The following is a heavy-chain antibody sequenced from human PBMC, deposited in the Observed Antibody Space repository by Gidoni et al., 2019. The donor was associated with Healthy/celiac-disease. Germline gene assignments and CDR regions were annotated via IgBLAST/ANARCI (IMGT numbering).Heavy chain of an antibody. D-gene: IGHD5-12*01. CDR2: IIPIFGTA. CDR1: GGTFSSYA. Sequence: QVQLVQSGAEVKKPGSSVKVSCKASGGTFSSYAISWVRQAPGQGLEWMGGIIPIFGTANYAQKFQGRVTITADKSTSTAYMELSSLRSEDTAVYYCARDPRDGYNYYYYGMDVWGQGTTVTVSS. J-gene: IGHJ6*02. CDR3: ARDPRDGYNYYYYGMDV. V-gene: IGHV1-69*06.